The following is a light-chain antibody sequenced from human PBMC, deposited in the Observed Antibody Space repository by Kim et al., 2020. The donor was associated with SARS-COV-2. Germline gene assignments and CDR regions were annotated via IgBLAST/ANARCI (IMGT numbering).Light chain of an antibody. J-gene: IGLJ3*02. CDR1: SSNVGAGFD. V-gene: IGLV1-40*01. CDR3: QSFDSSLSGWV. Sequence: QSVLTQPPSVSEAPGQRVTISCTGSSSNVGAGFDVHWYQKLPGTAPKLLIFATTSRPSGVPDRFSASKSGTSASLAITGLQPEDEADYYCQSFDSSLSGWVFGGGTQLTVL. CDR2: ATT.